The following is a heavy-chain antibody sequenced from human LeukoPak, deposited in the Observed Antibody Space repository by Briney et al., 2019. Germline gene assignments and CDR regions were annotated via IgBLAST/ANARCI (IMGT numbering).Heavy chain of an antibody. Sequence: GGSLRLSCAASGFTFSSYAMSWVRQAPGKGLEWVSAISGSGGSTYYADSVKGRFTISRDNSKNTLYLQMNSLRAEDTAVYYCAKQLRYYYDSSGYYSDAFDIWGQGTMVTVSS. CDR3: AKQLRYYYDSSGYYSDAFDI. J-gene: IGHJ3*02. V-gene: IGHV3-23*01. CDR2: ISGSGGST. D-gene: IGHD3-22*01. CDR1: GFTFSSYA.